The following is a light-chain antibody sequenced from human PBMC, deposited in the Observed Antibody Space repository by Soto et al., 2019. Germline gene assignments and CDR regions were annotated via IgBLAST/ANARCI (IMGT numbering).Light chain of an antibody. CDR3: SSYTSSSSLWV. V-gene: IGLV2-14*01. CDR2: DVS. CDR1: SSDVGGYNY. J-gene: IGLJ1*01. Sequence: QSALTQPASVSGSPGQSITISCTGTSSDVGGYNYVSWYQQHPGKDPKLMIYDVSNRPSGVSNRFSGSKSGNTASLTMSGLQAEDEADYYCSSYTSSSSLWVFGTGTELTVL.